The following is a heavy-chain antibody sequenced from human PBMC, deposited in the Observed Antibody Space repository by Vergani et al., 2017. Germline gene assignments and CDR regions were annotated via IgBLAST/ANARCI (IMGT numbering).Heavy chain of an antibody. J-gene: IGHJ4*02. V-gene: IGHV4-38-2*01. CDR2: IYRTGRT. Sequence: QVQLQESGPGLVKPSETLSLTCAVSGFSIDNGYYWDWIRQPPGKGLEWIGSIYRTGRTHFNPSLKSRVPSSVDTSNNHFSRRLNSLTAADTAVYYCARRSGIVYDIFSGAKYCCDFWGQGTMVTVAS. CDR1: GFSIDNGYY. CDR3: ARRSGIVYDIFSGAKYCCDF. D-gene: IGHD3-9*01.